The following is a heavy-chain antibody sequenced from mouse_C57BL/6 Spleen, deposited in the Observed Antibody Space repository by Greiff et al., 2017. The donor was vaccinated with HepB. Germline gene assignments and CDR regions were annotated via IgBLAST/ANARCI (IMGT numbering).Heavy chain of an antibody. J-gene: IGHJ2*01. CDR1: GFTFSDYY. Sequence: EVQVVESEGGLVQPGSSMKLSCTASGFTFSDYYMAWVRQVPEKGLEWVANINYDGSSTYYLDSLKSRFIISRDNAKNILYLQMSSLKSEDTATYYCARGYLDYWGQGTTLTVSS. CDR3: ARGYLDY. CDR2: INYDGSST. V-gene: IGHV5-16*01.